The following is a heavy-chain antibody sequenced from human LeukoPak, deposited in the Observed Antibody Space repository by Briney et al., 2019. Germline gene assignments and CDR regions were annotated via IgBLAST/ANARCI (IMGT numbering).Heavy chain of an antibody. CDR2: IKSKTDGGTT. CDR1: GFTFSSYA. D-gene: IGHD1-26*01. V-gene: IGHV3-15*01. CDR3: TTDPGGERYSGISTFDP. Sequence: PGGSLRLSCAASGFTFSSYAMSWVRQAPGKGLEWVGRIKSKTDGGTTDYAAPVKGRFTISRDDSKNTLYLQMNSLKTEDTAVYYCTTDPGGERYSGISTFDPWGQGTLVTVSS. J-gene: IGHJ5*02.